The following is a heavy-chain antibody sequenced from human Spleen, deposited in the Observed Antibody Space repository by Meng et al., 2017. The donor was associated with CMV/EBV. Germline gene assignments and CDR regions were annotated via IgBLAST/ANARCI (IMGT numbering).Heavy chain of an antibody. J-gene: IGHJ4*02. Sequence: YSWGWIRQPPGKGLEWIGTIYYSGSTYYTPSLKSRVTISVDTSKNQFSLKLSSVTAADTAVFYCARSPRGGCGSTSCYTERPFDYWGQGTLVTVSS. D-gene: IGHD2-2*02. CDR1: YS. CDR2: IYYSGST. V-gene: IGHV4-39*01. CDR3: ARSPRGGCGSTSCYTERPFDY.